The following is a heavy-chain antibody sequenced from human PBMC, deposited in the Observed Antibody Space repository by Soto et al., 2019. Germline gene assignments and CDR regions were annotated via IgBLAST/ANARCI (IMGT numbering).Heavy chain of an antibody. CDR2: ISGSDGKT. D-gene: IGHD3-3*01. Sequence: LRLSCAASGFSFGSYALSWVRQAPGKGLEWVSTISGSDGKTFYADSVKGRFSISRDTSQSTLYLQMNSLRADDTAMYYCARWSYLDYWGQGTRVTVSS. CDR3: ARWSYLDY. CDR1: GFSFGSYA. J-gene: IGHJ4*02. V-gene: IGHV3-23*01.